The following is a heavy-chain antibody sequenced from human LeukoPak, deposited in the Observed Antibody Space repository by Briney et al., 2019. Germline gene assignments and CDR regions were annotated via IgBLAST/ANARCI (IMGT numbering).Heavy chain of an antibody. CDR3: ARDASDTAMPSTFDI. CDR2: ISSSGDTI. J-gene: IGHJ3*02. CDR1: GFTFSSYE. V-gene: IGHV3-48*03. Sequence: GGSLRLSCAASGFTFSSYEMNWVRQAPGKGLEWISYISSSGDTIYYADSVKGRFTISRDNAKNSLYLQMNSLRAEDTAVYYCARDASDTAMPSTFDIWGQGTMVTVSS. D-gene: IGHD5-18*01.